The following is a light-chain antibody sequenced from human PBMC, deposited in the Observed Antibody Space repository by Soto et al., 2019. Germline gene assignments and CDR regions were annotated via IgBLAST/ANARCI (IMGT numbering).Light chain of an antibody. J-gene: IGKJ1*01. V-gene: IGKV3-20*01. CDR3: QQYGTSWT. CDR2: GAS. Sequence: EIVLTQSPGPLSLSPGERATLSCRASQSLSSSYLAWYQQKPGQAPRLLIYGASSRATGIPDRFSGSGSGADFPLTISRLEPEDFAVYYCQQYGTSWTFGQGTKVEIK. CDR1: QSLSSSY.